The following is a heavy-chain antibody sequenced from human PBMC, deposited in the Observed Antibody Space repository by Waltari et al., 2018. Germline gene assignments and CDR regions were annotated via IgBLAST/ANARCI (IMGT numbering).Heavy chain of an antibody. V-gene: IGHV4-59*11. CDR1: GGSISSHY. Sequence: QVQLQESGPGLVKPSETLSLTCTVSGGSISSHYWSWIRQPPGKGLEWIGYIYYSGSTNYNPSLKSRVTISVDTSKNHFSLKLSSVTAADTSVYYCARDAYYDNPRGFDPWGQGTLVTVSS. CDR3: ARDAYYDNPRGFDP. D-gene: IGHD3-22*01. J-gene: IGHJ5*02. CDR2: IYYSGST.